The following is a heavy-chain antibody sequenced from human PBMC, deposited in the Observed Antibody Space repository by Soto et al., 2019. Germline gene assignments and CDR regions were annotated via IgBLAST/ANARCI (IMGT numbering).Heavy chain of an antibody. CDR2: VSFDGSNK. V-gene: IGHV3-30-3*01. J-gene: IGHJ5*02. CDR1: GCTLSTHA. D-gene: IGHD6-13*01. Sequence: QVQLVESGGGVVQPGRSLRLSCAASGCTLSTHAMHWVRQAPGKGLECVAIVSFDGSNKYYADSVKGRFTISRDNSKNTLYLQMSGLTPEDTAFYYCARDQTGITTAGGGRIDRWGQGTLVTVSS. CDR3: ARDQTGITTAGGGRIDR.